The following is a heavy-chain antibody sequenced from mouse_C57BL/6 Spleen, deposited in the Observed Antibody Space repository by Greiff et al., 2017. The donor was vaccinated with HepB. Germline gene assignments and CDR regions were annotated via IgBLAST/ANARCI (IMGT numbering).Heavy chain of an antibody. CDR2: IYPRSGNT. CDR1: GYTFTSYG. CDR3: ARAYYSNPAWFAY. J-gene: IGHJ3*01. V-gene: IGHV1-81*01. D-gene: IGHD2-5*01. Sequence: QVQLQQSGAELARPGASVKLSCKASGYTFTSYGISWVKQRTGQGLEWIGEIYPRSGNTYYNEKFKGKATLTADKSSSTAYMELRSLTSEDSAVYFCARAYYSNPAWFAYWGQVTLVTVSA.